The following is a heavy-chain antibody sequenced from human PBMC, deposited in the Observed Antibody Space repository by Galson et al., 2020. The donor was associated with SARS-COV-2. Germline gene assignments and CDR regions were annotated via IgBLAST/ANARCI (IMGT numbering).Heavy chain of an antibody. Sequence: SETLSLTCTVSGASISSGSYYWSWIRQPAGKGLEWIGRIYKSGNTNYNPSLWSQVTISVDTSKNQFSLKLTSVTAADTAVYYCARGNSPCVTIFGVLTGTGGIDVWGQGTTVTVSS. D-gene: IGHD3-3*01. CDR3: ARGNSPCVTIFGVLTGTGGIDV. CDR2: IYKSGNT. J-gene: IGHJ6*02. V-gene: IGHV4-61*02. CDR1: GASISSGSYY.